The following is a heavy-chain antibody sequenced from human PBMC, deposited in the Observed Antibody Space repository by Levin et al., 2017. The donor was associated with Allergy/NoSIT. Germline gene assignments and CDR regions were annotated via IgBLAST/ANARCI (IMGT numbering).Heavy chain of an antibody. CDR3: ARARSSSSSSVLYYYGMDV. Sequence: EASVKVSCKASGGTFSSYAISWVRQAPGQGLEWMGGIIPIFGTANYAQKFQGRVTITADESTSTAYMELSSLRSEDTAVYYCARARSSSSSSVLYYYGMDVWGQGTTVTVSS. D-gene: IGHD6-13*01. J-gene: IGHJ6*02. V-gene: IGHV1-69*13. CDR1: GGTFSSYA. CDR2: IIPIFGTA.